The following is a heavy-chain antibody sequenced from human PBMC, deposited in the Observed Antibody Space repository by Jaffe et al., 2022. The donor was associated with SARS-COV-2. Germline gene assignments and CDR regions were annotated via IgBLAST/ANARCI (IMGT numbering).Heavy chain of an antibody. Sequence: EMQLVESGGGSVQPGGSLRLSCTASEFTFSSYAMTWVRQGPGKGLEWISTISSSGADTYYADSVKGRFTISRDNSRDTLYLQMSSLSADDTAVYYCARNFRVQEGGTTFSHFGYWGQGTLVTVSS. CDR3: ARNFRVQEGGTTFSHFGY. CDR2: ISSSGADT. CDR1: EFTFSSYA. D-gene: IGHD3-9*01. J-gene: IGHJ4*02. V-gene: IGHV3-23*04.